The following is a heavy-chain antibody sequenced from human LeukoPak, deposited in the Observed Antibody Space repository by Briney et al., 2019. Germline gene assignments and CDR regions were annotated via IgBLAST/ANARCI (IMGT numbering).Heavy chain of an antibody. J-gene: IGHJ6*02. CDR3: ARGLPITIFGVVAINYYGMDV. V-gene: IGHV1-2*02. D-gene: IGHD3-3*01. CDR2: INPNSGGT. Sequence: ASVKVSCKASGYTFTGYYMHWVRQAPGQGLEWMGWINPNSGGTNYAQKFQGRVTMTRDTSISTAYMELSRLRSDDTAVYYCARGLPITIFGVVAINYYGMDVWGQGTTVTVSS. CDR1: GYTFTGYY.